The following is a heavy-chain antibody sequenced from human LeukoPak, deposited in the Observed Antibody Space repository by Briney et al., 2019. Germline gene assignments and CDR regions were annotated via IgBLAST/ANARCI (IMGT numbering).Heavy chain of an antibody. D-gene: IGHD6-13*01. CDR2: INHSGST. J-gene: IGHJ5*02. CDR3: ARARAAAPLAFDP. V-gene: IGHV4-34*01. Sequence: SETLSLTCAVYGGSFSGYYWSWIRQPPGKGLEWIGEINHSGSTNYNPSLKSRVTISVDTSKNQFSLKLSSVTAADTAVYYCARARAAAPLAFDPWGQGTLVTVSS. CDR1: GGSFSGYY.